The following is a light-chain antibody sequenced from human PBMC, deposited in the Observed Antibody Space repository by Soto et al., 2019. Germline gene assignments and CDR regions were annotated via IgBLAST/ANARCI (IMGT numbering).Light chain of an antibody. Sequence: QSALTQPASVSGSPGQSITISCSGTSRDIGAYNLVSWYQQPPGKAPKLLIYEVRNRPSGISYRFSGSKSGTTASLTISSLLPEDEADYYCSTYTSRSTLVFGGGTKPTVL. CDR2: EVR. CDR3: STYTSRSTLV. J-gene: IGLJ2*01. CDR1: SRDIGAYNL. V-gene: IGLV2-14*01.